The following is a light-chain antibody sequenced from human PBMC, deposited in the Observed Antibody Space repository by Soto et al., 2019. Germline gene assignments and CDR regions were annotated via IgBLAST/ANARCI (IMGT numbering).Light chain of an antibody. J-gene: IGKJ2*01. CDR2: KAS. CDR1: QSISSW. CDR3: QQYNSYSRYT. Sequence: DIQMTQSPSTLSASVGDRVTITCRASQSISSWLAWYQQKPGKAPKLLIYKASSLESGVPSRFSGSGSRTEFTLTISLLQPDDFATYYCQQYNSYSRYTFGQGTKLEIK. V-gene: IGKV1-5*03.